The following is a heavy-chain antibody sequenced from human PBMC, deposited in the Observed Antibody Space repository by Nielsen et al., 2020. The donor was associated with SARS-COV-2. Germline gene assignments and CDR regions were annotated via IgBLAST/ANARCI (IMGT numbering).Heavy chain of an antibody. CDR2: ISWNSGSI. D-gene: IGHD4-17*01. V-gene: IGHV3-9*01. CDR3: ARGSTVTTYNWFDP. Sequence: SLKISCAASGFTFDDYAMHWVRQAPGKGLEWVSGISWNSGSIGYADSVKGRFTISRDNSKNTLYLQMNSLRAEDTAVYYCARGSTVTTYNWFDPWGQGTLVTVSS. J-gene: IGHJ5*02. CDR1: GFTFDDYA.